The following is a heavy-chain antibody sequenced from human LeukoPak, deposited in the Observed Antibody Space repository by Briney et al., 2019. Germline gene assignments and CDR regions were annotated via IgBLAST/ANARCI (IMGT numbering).Heavy chain of an antibody. CDR1: GFTFSSYA. D-gene: IGHD4-11*01. V-gene: IGHV3-23*01. Sequence: EGSLRLSCAASGFTFSSYAMSWVRQAPGKGLEWVSAISGRGGSTYYADSVKGRFTISRDNSKNTLYVQMKSLRAEDTAVYYCAKLRSNYINYDAFDIWGQGTMVTVSS. J-gene: IGHJ3*02. CDR3: AKLRSNYINYDAFDI. CDR2: ISGRGGST.